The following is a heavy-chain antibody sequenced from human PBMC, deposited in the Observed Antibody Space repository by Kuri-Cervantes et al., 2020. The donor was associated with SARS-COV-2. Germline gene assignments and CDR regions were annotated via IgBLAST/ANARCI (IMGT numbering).Heavy chain of an antibody. Sequence: GSLRLSCTVSGGSISSSSYYWGWIRQPPGKGLEWIGSIYYSGSTYYNPSLKSRVTISVDTSKNQFSLKLSSVTAADTAVYYCASGRADLWPYYYYYYYMDVWGKGTTVTSP. CDR2: IYYSGST. CDR3: ASGRADLWPYYYYYYYMDV. V-gene: IGHV4-39*01. J-gene: IGHJ6*03. D-gene: IGHD3-10*01. CDR1: GGSISSSSYY.